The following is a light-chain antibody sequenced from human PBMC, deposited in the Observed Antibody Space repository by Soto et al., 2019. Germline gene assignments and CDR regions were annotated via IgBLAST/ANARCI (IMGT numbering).Light chain of an antibody. CDR3: QQRSNWRT. J-gene: IGKJ4*02. Sequence: EIVLTQSPGTLSLSPGEGATLSCRASQSVSSNLAWYQQKPGQGPRLLIHGASTRATGIPARFSGSGSGTDIPPTISRLEPEDVAVYCWQQRSNWRTFGGGTKVDIK. V-gene: IGKV3-11*01. CDR1: QSVSSN. CDR2: GAS.